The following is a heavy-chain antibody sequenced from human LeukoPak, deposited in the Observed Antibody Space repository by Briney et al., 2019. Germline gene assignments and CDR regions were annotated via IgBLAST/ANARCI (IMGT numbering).Heavy chain of an antibody. CDR2: IWYDGSNK. D-gene: IGHD6-19*01. J-gene: IGHJ4*02. Sequence: GRSLRLSCAASVFTFSSYGVHWVRQAPGKGLEWVAVIWYDGSNKYYADSVKGRFTISRDNSKNTLYLQMNSLRAEDTAVYYCGIEISGFPDYWGQGTLVTVSS. CDR3: GIEISGFPDY. CDR1: VFTFSSYG. V-gene: IGHV3-33*01.